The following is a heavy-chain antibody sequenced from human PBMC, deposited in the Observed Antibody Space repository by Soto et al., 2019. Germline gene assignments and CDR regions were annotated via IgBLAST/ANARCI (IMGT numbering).Heavy chain of an antibody. D-gene: IGHD2-2*01. CDR2: IYYTGNT. CDR1: GASISGGDYY. Sequence: QVQLQESGPGLVKPSQTLSLTCTVSGASISGGDYYWTWIRQPPGKGLEWIGSIYYTGNTYSNPSPESRLSISVDPSNHQFALRLTSVTAPDTAIYYCARAPHDSSTYYLAYWGQGPLVTVSS. J-gene: IGHJ4*02. CDR3: ARAPHDSSTYYLAY. V-gene: IGHV4-30-4*01.